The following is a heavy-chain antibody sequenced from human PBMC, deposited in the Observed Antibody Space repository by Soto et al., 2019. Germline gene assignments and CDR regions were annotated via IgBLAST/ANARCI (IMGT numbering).Heavy chain of an antibody. J-gene: IGHJ4*02. D-gene: IGHD3-9*01. V-gene: IGHV1-69*06. CDR3: AREHVRYFDWLPKPNYFDY. CDR1: GGTFCSYA. Sequence: ASVKVSCKASGGTFCSYAISWVRQAPGQGLEWMGGIIPIFGTANYAQKFQGRVAITADKSTSTAYMELSSLRSEDTAVYYCAREHVRYFDWLPKPNYFDYWGQGTLVTVSS. CDR2: IIPIFGTA.